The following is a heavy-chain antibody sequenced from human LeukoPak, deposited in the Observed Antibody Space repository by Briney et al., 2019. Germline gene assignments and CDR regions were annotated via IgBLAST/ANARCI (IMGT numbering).Heavy chain of an antibody. CDR1: GGTFSSYA. CDR2: IIPIFGTA. V-gene: IGHV1-69*13. D-gene: IGHD3-22*01. CDR3: ARGRHYYDSSGYPDY. Sequence: SVKVSCKASGGTFSSYAISWVRQAPGQGLEWMGGIIPIFGTANYAQKFQGRVTITADESTGTAYMELSSLRSEDTAVYYCARGRHYYDSSGYPDYWGQGTLVTVSS. J-gene: IGHJ4*02.